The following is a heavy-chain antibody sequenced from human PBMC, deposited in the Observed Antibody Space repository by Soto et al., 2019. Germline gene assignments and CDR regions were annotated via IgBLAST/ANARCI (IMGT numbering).Heavy chain of an antibody. J-gene: IGHJ6*02. CDR3: AKSMVRGPYYYGMDV. D-gene: IGHD3-10*01. V-gene: IGHV3-30*18. CDR1: GFTFSSYG. Sequence: QVQLVESGGGVVQPGRSLRLSCAASGFTFSSYGMHWVRQAPGKGLEWVAVISYDGSNKYYADSVKGRFTISRDNSKNTLYLQTNSLRAEDTAVYYCAKSMVRGPYYYGMDVWGQGTTVTVSS. CDR2: ISYDGSNK.